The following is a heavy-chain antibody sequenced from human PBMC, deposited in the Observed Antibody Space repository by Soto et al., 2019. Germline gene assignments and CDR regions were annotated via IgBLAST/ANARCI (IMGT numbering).Heavy chain of an antibody. Sequence: QVQLVQSGAEVKKPGASVKVSCKASGYTFTSYGISWVRQAPGQGLEWMGWISAYNGNTNYAQKLQGRVTMTTDTSTSTAYRDLRSLRSDDTAVYYCAIDWYYGSGRTPIDYWGQGTLVTVSS. V-gene: IGHV1-18*01. CDR2: ISAYNGNT. CDR3: AIDWYYGSGRTPIDY. CDR1: GYTFTSYG. D-gene: IGHD3-10*01. J-gene: IGHJ4*02.